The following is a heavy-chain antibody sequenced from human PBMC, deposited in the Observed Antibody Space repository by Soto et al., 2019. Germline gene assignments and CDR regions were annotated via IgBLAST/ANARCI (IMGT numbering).Heavy chain of an antibody. J-gene: IGHJ4*02. Sequence: ASVKVSCKASGYTFTCYYMHWVRQAPGQGLEWMGWINPNSGGTNYAQKFQGWVTMTRDTSISTAYMELSRLRSDDTAVYYCARDPNGGSLYFDYWGQGTLVTVSS. CDR1: GYTFTCYY. CDR2: INPNSGGT. D-gene: IGHD4-17*01. CDR3: ARDPNGGSLYFDY. V-gene: IGHV1-2*04.